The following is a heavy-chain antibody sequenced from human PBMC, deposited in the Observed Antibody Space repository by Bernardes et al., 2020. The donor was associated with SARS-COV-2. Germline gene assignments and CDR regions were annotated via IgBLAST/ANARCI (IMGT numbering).Heavy chain of an antibody. CDR1: GGSFSGYY. CDR3: ARGARISMIVVVMPQAAFDI. V-gene: IGHV4-34*01. D-gene: IGHD3-22*01. Sequence: SETLSLTCAVYGGSFSGYYWSWIRQTPWKGLEWIGEMNHSRSTNYNPSLKSRVTISKDTSKNQLSLKLSSVTAADPAVYYCARGARISMIVVVMPQAAFDIRGQATMVTVSS. CDR2: MNHSRST. J-gene: IGHJ3*02.